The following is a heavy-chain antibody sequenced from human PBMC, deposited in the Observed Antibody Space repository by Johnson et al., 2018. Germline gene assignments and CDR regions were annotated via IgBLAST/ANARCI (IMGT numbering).Heavy chain of an antibody. V-gene: IGHV1-8*01. D-gene: IGHD1-26*01. Sequence: QVQLVQSGAEVKKPGASVKVSCKASGYTFTSYDINWVRQATGQGLEWMGWMNPNSGNTGYAQKFQGRVTITADESTSTAYMELSSLRSEATAVYYCAREGRVGATPGLSAFDSWGQGTRVTVSS. CDR1: GYTFTSYD. CDR2: MNPNSGNT. CDR3: AREGRVGATPGLSAFDS. J-gene: IGHJ3*02.